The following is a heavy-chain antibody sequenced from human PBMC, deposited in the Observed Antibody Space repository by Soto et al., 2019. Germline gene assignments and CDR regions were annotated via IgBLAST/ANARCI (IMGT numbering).Heavy chain of an antibody. CDR1: GGSFSVYY. Sequence: SETVSLTCVVYGGSFSVYYWSWMRQSPGKGLEWIGGINHRGSTNYNPSLESRVTISVDTSKNQFSLKLPSVTAADTAMYYCARDGFCTSTTCRGCNWFDPWGQGTLVTVSS. CDR2: INHRGST. V-gene: IGHV4-34*01. CDR3: ARDGFCTSTTCRGCNWFDP. D-gene: IGHD2-2*01. J-gene: IGHJ5*02.